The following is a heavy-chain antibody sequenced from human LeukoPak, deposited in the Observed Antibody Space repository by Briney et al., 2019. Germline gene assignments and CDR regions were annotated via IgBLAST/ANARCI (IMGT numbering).Heavy chain of an antibody. CDR3: ARSDFNWFDP. CDR1: GGSISSYY. J-gene: IGHJ5*02. D-gene: IGHD2/OR15-2a*01. CDR2: IYYSGST. V-gene: IGHV4-59*01. Sequence: PSETLSLTCTVSGGSISSYYWSWLRQPPGKGLEWIGYIYYSGSTNYNPSLKSRVTISVDTSKNQFSLKLSSVTAADTAVYYCARSDFNWFDPWGQGTLVTVSS.